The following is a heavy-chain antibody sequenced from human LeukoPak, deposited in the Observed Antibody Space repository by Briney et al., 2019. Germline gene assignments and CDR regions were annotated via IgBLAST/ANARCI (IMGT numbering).Heavy chain of an antibody. V-gene: IGHV4-59*01. CDR3: ARDLGGLYYGEDS. J-gene: IGHJ4*02. CDR1: GGSISSYY. CDR2: IYYSGST. Sequence: SETLSLTCTVSGGSISSYYWSWIRQPPGKGLEWIGYIYYSGSTNYNPSLKSRVTISVDTSKNQFSLKLSSVTAAGTAVYYCARDLGGLYYGEDSWGQGTLVTVSS. D-gene: IGHD3-16*01.